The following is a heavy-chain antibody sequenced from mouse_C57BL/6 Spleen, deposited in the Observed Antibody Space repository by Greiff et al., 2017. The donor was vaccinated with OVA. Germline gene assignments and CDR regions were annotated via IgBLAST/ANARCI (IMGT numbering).Heavy chain of an antibody. CDR1: GYTFTDYY. Sequence: EVQLQQSGPVLVKPGASVKMSCKASGYTFTDYYMNWVKQSPGKSLEWIGVINPYNGGTSYNQKFKGKATLTVDKSSSTAYMELNSLTSEDSAVYYCARRAYYYGSSYWAMDYWGQGTSVTVSS. CDR2: INPYNGGT. CDR3: ARRAYYYGSSYWAMDY. V-gene: IGHV1-19*01. D-gene: IGHD1-1*01. J-gene: IGHJ4*01.